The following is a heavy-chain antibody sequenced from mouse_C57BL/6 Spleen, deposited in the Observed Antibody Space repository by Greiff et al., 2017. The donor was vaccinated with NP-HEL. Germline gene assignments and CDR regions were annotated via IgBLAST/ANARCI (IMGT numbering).Heavy chain of an antibody. J-gene: IGHJ1*03. CDR2: IYWDDDK. V-gene: IGHV8-12*01. Sequence: QVTLKESGPGILQSSQTLSLTCSFSGFSLSTSGMGVSWIRQPSGKGLEWLAHIYWDDDKRYNPSLKSRLTISKDTSRNQVFLKITSVDTADTATYYCARGYYGSSYLYWYFDVWGTGTTVTVSS. CDR3: ARGYYGSSYLYWYFDV. CDR1: GFSLSTSGMG. D-gene: IGHD1-1*01.